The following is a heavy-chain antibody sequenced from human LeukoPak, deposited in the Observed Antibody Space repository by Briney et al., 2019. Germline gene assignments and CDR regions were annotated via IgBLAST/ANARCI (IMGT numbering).Heavy chain of an antibody. CDR1: GGSMSIGGYY. D-gene: IGHD7-27*01. J-gene: IGHJ4*02. V-gene: IGHV4-31*03. CDR3: AVGKSYYFDY. Sequence: SATLSLTCTVSGGSMSIGGYYWTWVRQHPGKGLEWIGYIYYSGSTYYNPSLKSRVTISVDTSKNQFSLKLRSVTAADTAVYYCAVGKSYYFDYWGQGTLVTVSS. CDR2: IYYSGST.